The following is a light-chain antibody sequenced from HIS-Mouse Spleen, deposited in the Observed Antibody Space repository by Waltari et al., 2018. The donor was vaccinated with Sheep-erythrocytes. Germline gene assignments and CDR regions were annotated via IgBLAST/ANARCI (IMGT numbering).Light chain of an antibody. CDR1: SSDVGGYNY. CDR2: DVS. J-gene: IGLJ1*01. V-gene: IGLV2-11*02. Sequence: QSALTQPRSVSGSPGQAVTIPFTGTSSDVGGYNYVFWYQQHPGKAPKLMIYDVSKRPSGVPDRFSGSKSGNTASLTISGLQAEDEADYYCCSYAGSYNHVFATGTKVTVL. CDR3: CSYAGSYNHV.